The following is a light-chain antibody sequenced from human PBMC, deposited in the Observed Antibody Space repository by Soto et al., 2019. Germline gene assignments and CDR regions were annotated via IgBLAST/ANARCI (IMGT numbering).Light chain of an antibody. CDR2: GAS. Sequence: EIVMTQSPATLPVSPGESATLSCWASQSVGSNLAWYQQTPGQAPRLLIYGASTRAPGIPSRFSGSGSGTEFTLTISGLQSEDFAVYYCHQYNNWPSGTFGGGTKVEIK. V-gene: IGKV3-15*01. CDR1: QSVGSN. J-gene: IGKJ4*01. CDR3: HQYNNWPSGT.